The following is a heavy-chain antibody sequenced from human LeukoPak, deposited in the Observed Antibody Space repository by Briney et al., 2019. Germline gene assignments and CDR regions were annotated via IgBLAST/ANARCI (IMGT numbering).Heavy chain of an antibody. CDR2: ISDSGNT. Sequence: GSLRLSCAASEFSVGSNYMTWVRQAPGKGLEWVSAISDSGNTYHADSVKGRFTISRDSSKNTLFLQMNRLRPEDAAVYYCAKAPVTTCRGAYCYPFDYWGQGTLVTVSS. V-gene: IGHV3-53*01. CDR1: EFSVGSNY. J-gene: IGHJ4*02. CDR3: AKAPVTTCRGAYCYPFDY. D-gene: IGHD2-21*01.